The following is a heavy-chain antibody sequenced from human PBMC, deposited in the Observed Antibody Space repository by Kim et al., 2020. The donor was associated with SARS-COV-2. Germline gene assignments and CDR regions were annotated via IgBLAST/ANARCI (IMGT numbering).Heavy chain of an antibody. D-gene: IGHD3-3*01. Sequence: YADSVKGRFTISRYNSKTTLYLQLNCLRAEDTAVYYCAIVASKLRFLNFEYWGQGTLVTVSP. J-gene: IGHJ4*02. CDR3: AIVASKLRFLNFEY. V-gene: IGHV3-23*01.